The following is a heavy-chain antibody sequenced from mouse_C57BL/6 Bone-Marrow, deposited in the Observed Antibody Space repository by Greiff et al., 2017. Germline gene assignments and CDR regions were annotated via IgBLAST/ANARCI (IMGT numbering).Heavy chain of an antibody. CDR2: IDPANGDT. V-gene: IGHV14-4*01. CDR1: GFNIKDDY. D-gene: IGHD2-4*01. J-gene: IGHJ3*01. CDR3: TVYYDCPFAY. Sequence: VQLQQSGAELVRPGASVKLSCTASGFNIKDDYMHWVKQRPEQGLEWIGRIDPANGDTEYASEFQGKATITADTSSNTAYLQLSSLTSEDTAVYYCTVYYDCPFAYWGQGTLVTVSA.